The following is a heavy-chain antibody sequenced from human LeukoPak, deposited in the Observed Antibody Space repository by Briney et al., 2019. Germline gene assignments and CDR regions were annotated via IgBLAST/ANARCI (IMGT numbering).Heavy chain of an antibody. CDR3: ARRAYSDYFFDS. CDR2: ISGSGDSK. Sequence: GGSLRLSCAAFGFTFSDYYMSWIRQPPGKGLEWLSYISGSGDSKFYADSVKGRFTISRDNAKNSLYLQINSLRAEDTAIYYCARRAYSDYFFDSWGQGTLVTVSS. J-gene: IGHJ4*02. V-gene: IGHV3-11*01. CDR1: GFTFSDYY. D-gene: IGHD4-11*01.